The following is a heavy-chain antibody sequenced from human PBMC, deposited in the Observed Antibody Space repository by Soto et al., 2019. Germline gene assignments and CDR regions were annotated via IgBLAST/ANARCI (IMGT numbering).Heavy chain of an antibody. CDR2: ISYGGGTT. V-gene: IGHV3-23*01. D-gene: IGHD3-22*01. J-gene: IGHJ4*02. Sequence: GGSLRLSCAASEFTFSNYAMSWVRQAPGKGLEWVSAISYGGGTTYYADSVKGRFTISRDNSKNTLYLQMNNLRAEDTAVYYCAKNPGYYYDSTGYHFDYWGQGT. CDR1: EFTFSNYA. CDR3: AKNPGYYYDSTGYHFDY.